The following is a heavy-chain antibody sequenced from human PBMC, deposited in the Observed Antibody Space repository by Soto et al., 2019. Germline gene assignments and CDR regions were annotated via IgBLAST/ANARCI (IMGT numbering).Heavy chain of an antibody. J-gene: IGHJ4*02. CDR3: ARGSGRNFDY. Sequence: QVQLQQWGAGLLKPSETLSLTCAVYGGCFSGYYWSWIRQPPAKGLEWIGGINHNGSTNYNPSLKSRVTISVDTSKNQFSLKLSSVTAADTAVYYCARGSGRNFDYWGQGTLVTVSS. CDR1: GGCFSGYY. V-gene: IGHV4-34*01. CDR2: INHNGST.